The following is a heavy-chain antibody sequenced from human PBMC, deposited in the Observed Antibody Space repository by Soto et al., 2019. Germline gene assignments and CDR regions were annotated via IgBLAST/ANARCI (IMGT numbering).Heavy chain of an antibody. D-gene: IGHD1-20*01. V-gene: IGHV4-34*01. CDR3: ARRNNWTLDY. J-gene: IGHJ4*02. CDR1: GGSFSGYY. Sequence: PSETLSLTCAVYGGSFSGYYWSWIRQPPGKGLEWIGEINHSGSTNYNPSLKSRVTIPVDTSKNQFSLKLSSVTAADTAVYYCARRNNWTLDYWGQGTLVTVSS. CDR2: INHSGST.